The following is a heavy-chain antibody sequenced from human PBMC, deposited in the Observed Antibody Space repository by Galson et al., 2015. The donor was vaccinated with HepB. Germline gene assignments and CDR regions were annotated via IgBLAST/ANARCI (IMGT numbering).Heavy chain of an antibody. Sequence: SLRLSCAASGFTFSSFGMHWVRQAPGKGLEWVAVISYDGSNKYYADSVKGRFTISRDNSQNTLYLQMNSLRAEDTAVYYCAKESGRTAAPNPFDYWGQGTLVTGSS. CDR2: ISYDGSNK. J-gene: IGHJ4*02. V-gene: IGHV3-30*18. CDR3: AKESGRTAAPNPFDY. CDR1: GFTFSSFG. D-gene: IGHD6-13*01.